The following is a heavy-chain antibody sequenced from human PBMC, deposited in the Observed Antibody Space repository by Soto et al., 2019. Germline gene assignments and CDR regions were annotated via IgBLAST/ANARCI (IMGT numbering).Heavy chain of an antibody. CDR3: PSGYHRSILSTSLTTAYWFDS. V-gene: IGHV4-34*04. CDR1: GESLRGYY. Sequence: QVQLQQWGTGLLKPSETLSLHCAVYGESLRGYYWSWIRQTPAMGLEWIGEINHRGTTNHDSSLKRRAIFSTETSINPVSPRLNYVTAADTAVYYCPSGYHRSILSTSLTTAYWFDSWGQGTLVTVSS. D-gene: IGHD2-21*01. J-gene: IGHJ5*01. CDR2: INHRGTT.